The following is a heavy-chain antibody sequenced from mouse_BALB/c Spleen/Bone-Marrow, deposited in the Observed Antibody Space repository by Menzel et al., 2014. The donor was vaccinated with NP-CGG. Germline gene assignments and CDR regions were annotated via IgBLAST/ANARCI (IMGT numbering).Heavy chain of an antibody. Sequence: QVQLQQSGPELVKPGASVKISCNASGYAFSSSWMNRVKQRPGQGLEWIGRIYPGDGDTNYNGKFKGKATLTADKSSSTAYMQLSSLTSVDSAVYFCARSDGFRAMDYWGQGTSVSVSS. J-gene: IGHJ4*01. D-gene: IGHD2-3*01. V-gene: IGHV1-82*01. CDR3: ARSDGFRAMDY. CDR2: IYPGDGDT. CDR1: GYAFSSSW.